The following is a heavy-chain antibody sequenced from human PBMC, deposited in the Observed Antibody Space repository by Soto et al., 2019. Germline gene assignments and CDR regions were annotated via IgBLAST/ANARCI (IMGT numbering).Heavy chain of an antibody. CDR2: IRSKAYGGTT. V-gene: IGHV3-49*03. Sequence: GAFRLSWTASGFIFGACAMSLCRQAPGKGLEWVGFIRSKAYGGTTEYAASVKGRFTISRDDSKSIAYLQMNSLKTEDTAVYYCTREGEVEAATSLLIWGQDTMVTVSS. CDR1: GFIFGACA. CDR3: TREGEVEAATSLLI. J-gene: IGHJ3*02. D-gene: IGHD2-15*01.